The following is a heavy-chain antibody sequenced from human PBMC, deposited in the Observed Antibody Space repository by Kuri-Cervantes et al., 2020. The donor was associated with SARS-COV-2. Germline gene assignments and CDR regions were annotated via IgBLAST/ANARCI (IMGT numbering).Heavy chain of an antibody. V-gene: IGHV4-34*01. CDR3: ARSGWYSRGVTYYHLDV. D-gene: IGHD6-19*01. J-gene: IGHJ6*03. CDR2: INHSGST. Sequence: GSLRLSCAVYGGSFSGYYWSWIRQPPGKGLEWIGEINHSGSTNYNPSLKSRVTISVDTSKNQFSLKLSSVTAADTAVYYCARSGWYSRGVTYYHLDVWGKGTTVTVSS. CDR1: GGSFSGYY.